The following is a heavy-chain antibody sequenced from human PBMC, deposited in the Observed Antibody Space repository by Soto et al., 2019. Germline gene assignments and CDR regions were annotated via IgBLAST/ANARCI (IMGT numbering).Heavy chain of an antibody. Sequence: GASVKVSCKASGYTFTSYGISWVRQAPGQGLEWMGWISAYNGNTNYAQKLQGRVTMTTDTSTSTAYMELRSLRSDDTAVYYCAIGPVQGDSYGYESVTFDYWGQGTLVTVSS. CDR3: AIGPVQGDSYGYESVTFDY. J-gene: IGHJ4*02. CDR2: ISAYNGNT. V-gene: IGHV1-18*01. CDR1: GYTFTSYG. D-gene: IGHD5-18*01.